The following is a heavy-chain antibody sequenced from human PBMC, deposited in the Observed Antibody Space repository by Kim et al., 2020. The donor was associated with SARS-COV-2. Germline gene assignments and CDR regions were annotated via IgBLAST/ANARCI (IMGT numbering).Heavy chain of an antibody. CDR2: ISSSGSTI. CDR3: ARDPPRMAARAKYFQH. D-gene: IGHD6-13*01. Sequence: GGSLRLSCAASGFTFSSYEMNWVRKAPGKGLEWVSYISSSGSTIYYADSVKGRFTISRDNAKNSLYLQMNSLRAEDTAVYYCARDPPRMAARAKYFQHWGQGTLVTVSS. J-gene: IGHJ1*01. CDR1: GFTFSSYE. V-gene: IGHV3-48*03.